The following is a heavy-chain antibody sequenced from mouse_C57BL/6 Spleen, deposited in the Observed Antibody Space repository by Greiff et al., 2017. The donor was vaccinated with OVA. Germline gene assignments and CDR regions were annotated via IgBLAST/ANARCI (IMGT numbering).Heavy chain of an antibody. V-gene: IGHV1-53*01. Sequence: VQLQQPGPELVKPGASVKLSCKASGYTFTSYWMHWVKQRPGQGLEWIGNINPSNGGTNYNEKFKSKATLTVDKSSSTAYMQLSSRTSEDSAVYYCARWTTWPYAMDYWGQGTSVTVSS. CDR3: ARWTTWPYAMDY. J-gene: IGHJ4*01. CDR2: INPSNGGT. CDR1: GYTFTSYW.